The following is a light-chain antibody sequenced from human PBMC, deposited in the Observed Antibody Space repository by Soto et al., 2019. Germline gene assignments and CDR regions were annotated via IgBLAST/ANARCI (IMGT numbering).Light chain of an antibody. J-gene: IGKJ4*01. V-gene: IGKV1-6*01. Sequence: AIRMTQSPSSFSASTGDRVSITCRATQDIGTYLGWYQQKPGKAPKLLIFAASSLQSGVPSRFSGSGSGTDFTLTISSLQPEDFATYYCLQHYNSPLTFGGGTKVDI. CDR3: LQHYNSPLT. CDR2: AAS. CDR1: QDIGTY.